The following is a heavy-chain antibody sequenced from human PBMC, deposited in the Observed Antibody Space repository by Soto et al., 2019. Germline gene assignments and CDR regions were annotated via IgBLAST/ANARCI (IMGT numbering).Heavy chain of an antibody. CDR2: ISYDGRNK. CDR1: GFTFSSYG. J-gene: IGHJ6*04. CDR3: VKDGSSGWPYFYDMEV. V-gene: IGHV3-30*18. D-gene: IGHD6-19*01. Sequence: PGGSLRLSCAASGFTFSSYGMHLVRQAPGKGLEWVAVISYDGRNKYYADAVKGRFTISRDNSKNTLYLQMSSLRAEDTAVYYCVKDGSSGWPYFYDMEVWGKGTIVTVS.